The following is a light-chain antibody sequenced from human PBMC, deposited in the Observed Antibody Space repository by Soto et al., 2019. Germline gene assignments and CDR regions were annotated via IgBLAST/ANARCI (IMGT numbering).Light chain of an antibody. Sequence: AIQVTQSPSSLSASVGDRVTITCRASQVIGSDLGWYQQKPGKAPKLLIYGTSKLHSGVPSRFNGSGSGTDFTLTISSLQPEDFATYYCLQESNYPRTFGQGNKLEIK. V-gene: IGKV1-6*01. CDR2: GTS. J-gene: IGKJ2*02. CDR1: QVIGSD. CDR3: LQESNYPRT.